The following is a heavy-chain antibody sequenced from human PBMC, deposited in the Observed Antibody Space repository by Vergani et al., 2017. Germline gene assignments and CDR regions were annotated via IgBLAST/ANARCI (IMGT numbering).Heavy chain of an antibody. V-gene: IGHV3-23*01. J-gene: IGHJ6*03. Sequence: EVQLLESGGNLVQPGGSLRLSCAASGFTFTNFAMTWVRQAPGEGLEWVSGISGNGGFTYYADSVKGRFTISRDNSKNTMFLQMNNLRAEDTAVYYCARQKDYYMDVWGKGTTVTVS. CDR3: ARQKDYYMDV. CDR2: ISGNGGFT. CDR1: GFTFTNFA.